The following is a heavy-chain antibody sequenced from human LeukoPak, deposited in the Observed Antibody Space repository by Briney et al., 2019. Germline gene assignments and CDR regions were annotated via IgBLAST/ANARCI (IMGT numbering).Heavy chain of an antibody. CDR2: IYYSGST. CDR3: ARSPGIAVGDAFDI. Sequence: SETLFLTCTVSGGSISSYYWSWIRQPPGKGLEWIGYIYYSGSTNYNPSLKSRVTISVDTSKNQFSLKLSSVTAADTAVYYCARSPGIAVGDAFDIWGQGTMVTVSS. CDR1: GGSISSYY. J-gene: IGHJ3*02. D-gene: IGHD6-19*01. V-gene: IGHV4-59*01.